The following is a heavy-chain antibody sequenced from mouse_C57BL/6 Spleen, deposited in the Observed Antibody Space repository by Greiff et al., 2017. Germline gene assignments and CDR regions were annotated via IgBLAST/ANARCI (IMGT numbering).Heavy chain of an antibody. D-gene: IGHD2-12*01. Sequence: VQLQQPGAELVRPGTSVKLSCKASGYTFTSYWMHWVKQRPGQGLEWIGVIDPSDSYTNYNQKFKGKATLTVDTSSSTAYMQLSSLTSEDSAVYYCASFYSPYFDDWGQGTTLTVSS. CDR1: GYTFTSYW. J-gene: IGHJ2*01. CDR3: ASFYSPYFDD. V-gene: IGHV1-59*01. CDR2: IDPSDSYT.